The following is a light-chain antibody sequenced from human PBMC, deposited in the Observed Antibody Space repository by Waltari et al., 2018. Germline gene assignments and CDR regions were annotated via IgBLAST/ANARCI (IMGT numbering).Light chain of an antibody. J-gene: IGKJ2*03. CDR3: HQFGSGWDS. Sequence: EIVMTQSPATLSVSPGEEATLSCRASQSVDSNLAWYQQKPGQAPTLIIFGASGRATGVPARFSGSGSGTEYTLTINRLEPEDFAVYYCHQFGSGWDSFGQGTHLEIK. CDR1: QSVDSN. CDR2: GAS. V-gene: IGKV3-15*01.